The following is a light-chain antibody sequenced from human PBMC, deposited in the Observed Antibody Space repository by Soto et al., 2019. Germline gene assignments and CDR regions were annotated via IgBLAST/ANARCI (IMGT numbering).Light chain of an antibody. J-gene: IGLJ1*01. Sequence: SYELTQPPSVSVSPGQTARITCSGDALPKQYAYWYQQKPGQAPVLVIYKDSERPSGIPERFSGSSSGTTVTLTISGVQAEDEADYYCQSADSSGTPYVFGTGTKLTVL. CDR1: ALPKQY. CDR3: QSADSSGTPYV. CDR2: KDS. V-gene: IGLV3-25*03.